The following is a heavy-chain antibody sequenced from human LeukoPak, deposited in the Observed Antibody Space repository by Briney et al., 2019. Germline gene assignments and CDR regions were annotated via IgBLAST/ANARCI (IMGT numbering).Heavy chain of an antibody. Sequence: SETLSLTCTVSGGSISSSSYYWGWIRQPPGKGLEWIGSIYYSGSTYYNPSLKSRVTISVDTSKNQFSLKLSSVIAADTAVYYCARRTYYYDSSGYSLVDYWGQGTLVTVSS. CDR3: ARRTYYYDSSGYSLVDY. CDR2: IYYSGST. CDR1: GGSISSSSYY. V-gene: IGHV4-39*01. D-gene: IGHD3-22*01. J-gene: IGHJ4*02.